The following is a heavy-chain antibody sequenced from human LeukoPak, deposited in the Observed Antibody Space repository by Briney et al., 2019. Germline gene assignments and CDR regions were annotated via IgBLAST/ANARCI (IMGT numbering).Heavy chain of an antibody. CDR2: TKQDASEK. V-gene: IGHV3-7*01. Sequence: GGSLRLSCAVSGFTFSDYWMSWVRQAPGKGLEWVATTKQDASEKYYVDSVKGRFTISRDNVKNSLFFQMNSLRAEDTAVYYCACSGRGPFDAWGQGTMVTVSS. CDR1: GFTFSDYW. J-gene: IGHJ3*01. D-gene: IGHD6-19*01. CDR3: ACSGRGPFDA.